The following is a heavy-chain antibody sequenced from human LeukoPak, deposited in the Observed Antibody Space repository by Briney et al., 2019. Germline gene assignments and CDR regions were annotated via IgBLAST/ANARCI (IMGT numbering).Heavy chain of an antibody. Sequence: ASVTVSCKASGYTFTGYYMHWVRQAPGQGLEWMGWINPNSGGTNYAQKFQGRVTMTRDTSISTAYMELSRLRSDDTAVYYCARGGSDYGDYPLMPDVDWGQGTLVTVSS. CDR3: ARGGSDYGDYPLMPDVD. J-gene: IGHJ4*02. CDR2: INPNSGGT. CDR1: GYTFTGYY. V-gene: IGHV1-2*02. D-gene: IGHD4-17*01.